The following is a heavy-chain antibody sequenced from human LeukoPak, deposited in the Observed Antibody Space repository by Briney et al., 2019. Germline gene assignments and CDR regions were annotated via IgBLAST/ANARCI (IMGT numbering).Heavy chain of an antibody. Sequence: ASVKVSCKASGYTFTSYAMHWVRQAPGQRLEWMGWINAGNGNTKYSQKFQGRVTITRDTSASTAYMELSSLRSEDTAVYYRARTRWGIAAARYYFDYWGQGTLVTVSS. CDR1: GYTFTSYA. CDR3: ARTRWGIAAARYYFDY. D-gene: IGHD6-13*01. V-gene: IGHV1-3*01. CDR2: INAGNGNT. J-gene: IGHJ4*02.